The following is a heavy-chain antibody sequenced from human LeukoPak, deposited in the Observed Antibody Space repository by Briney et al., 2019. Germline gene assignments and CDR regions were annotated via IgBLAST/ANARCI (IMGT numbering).Heavy chain of an antibody. J-gene: IGHJ3*02. CDR2: IYPGDSDT. Sequence: GESLKISCKGSGHSFTSYWIGWVRQMPGKGLEWMGIIYPGDSDTRYSPSFQGQVTISADKSISTAYLQWSSLKASDTAMYYCARPHGYGSGSYLDAFDIWGQGAMVTVSS. CDR3: ARPHGYGSGSYLDAFDI. V-gene: IGHV5-51*01. CDR1: GHSFTSYW. D-gene: IGHD3-10*01.